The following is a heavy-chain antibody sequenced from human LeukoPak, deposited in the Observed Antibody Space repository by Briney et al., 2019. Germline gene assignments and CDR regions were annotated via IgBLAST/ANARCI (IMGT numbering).Heavy chain of an antibody. J-gene: IGHJ3*02. V-gene: IGHV1-69*04. Sequence: AASVKVSCKASGGTFSSYAISWVRQAPGQGLEWMGRIIPILGIANYAQKFQGRVTITADKSTSTAYMELSSLRSEDTAVYYCANTWGGRGYSYGFRAFDIWGQGAMVTVSS. CDR2: IIPILGIA. D-gene: IGHD5-18*01. CDR1: GGTFSSYA. CDR3: ANTWGGRGYSYGFRAFDI.